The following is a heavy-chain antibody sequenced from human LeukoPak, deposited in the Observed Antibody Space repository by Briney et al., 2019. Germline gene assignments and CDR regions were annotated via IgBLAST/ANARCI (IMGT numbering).Heavy chain of an antibody. CDR1: GYTFTSYG. CDR3: ARHLGYCSGGSCYNWFDP. D-gene: IGHD2-15*01. Sequence: ASVKVSCKASGYTFTSYGISWVRQAPGQGLEWMGWISAYNGNTNYAQKLQGRVTMTTDTSTSTAYMELRSLRSDDTAVYYCARHLGYCSGGSCYNWFDPWGQGTLVTVSS. J-gene: IGHJ5*02. V-gene: IGHV1-18*01. CDR2: ISAYNGNT.